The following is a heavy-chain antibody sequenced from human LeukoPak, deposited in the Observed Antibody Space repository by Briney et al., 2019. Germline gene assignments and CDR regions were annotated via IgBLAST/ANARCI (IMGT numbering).Heavy chain of an antibody. Sequence: PGGSLRLFCAASGFTFSSYGMLWVRQAPGKGLEWVAFIRYDGSNKYYADSVKGRFTISRDNSKNTLFLQMNSLRAEDTAVYYCAKAGILRYFDYYYYYMDVWGKGTTVTVSS. CDR2: IRYDGSNK. D-gene: IGHD3-9*01. CDR1: GFTFSSYG. CDR3: AKAGILRYFDYYYYYMDV. V-gene: IGHV3-30*02. J-gene: IGHJ6*03.